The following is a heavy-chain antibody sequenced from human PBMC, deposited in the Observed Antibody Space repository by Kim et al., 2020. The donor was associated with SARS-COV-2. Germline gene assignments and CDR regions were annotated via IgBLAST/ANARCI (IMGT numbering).Heavy chain of an antibody. CDR1: GGTFNSYA. Sequence: SVKVSCKASGGTFNSYAISWVRQAPGQGLEWMGGIIPIVDTANYAQKFQGRVSITADESTTTVYMDLSSLKYEDTAVYYCARGPLDSDSSGYYLGYYFD. D-gene: IGHD3-22*01. V-gene: IGHV1-69*13. CDR3: ARGPLDSDSSGYYLGYYFD. J-gene: IGHJ4*01. CDR2: IIPIVDTA.